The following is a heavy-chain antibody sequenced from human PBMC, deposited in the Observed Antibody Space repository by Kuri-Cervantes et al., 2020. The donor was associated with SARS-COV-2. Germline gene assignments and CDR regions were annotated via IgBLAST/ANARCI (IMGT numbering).Heavy chain of an antibody. Sequence: GESLKISCAASGFTFSSYAMHWVRQAPGKGLEWVSVIYSGGSSTYYADSVKGRFTISRDNSKNTLYLQMNSLRAEDTAVYYCAKDIAVAGHFDYWGQGTLVTVSS. CDR1: GFTFSSYA. CDR2: IYSGGSST. CDR3: AKDIAVAGHFDY. J-gene: IGHJ4*02. D-gene: IGHD6-19*01. V-gene: IGHV3-23*03.